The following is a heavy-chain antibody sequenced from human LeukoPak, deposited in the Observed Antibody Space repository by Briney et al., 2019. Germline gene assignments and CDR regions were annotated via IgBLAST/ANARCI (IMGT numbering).Heavy chain of an antibody. CDR2: ISGSGGST. CDR3: ARGFRGYCDY. CDR1: GFTFSSYA. D-gene: IGHD3-10*01. J-gene: IGHJ4*02. Sequence: PGGSLRLSCATSGFTFSSYAISWVRQAPGKGLEWVSAISGSGGSTYYADSVKGRFTISRDNSKNTLYLQMNSLRAEDTAVYYCARGFRGYCDYWGQGTLVTVSS. V-gene: IGHV3-23*01.